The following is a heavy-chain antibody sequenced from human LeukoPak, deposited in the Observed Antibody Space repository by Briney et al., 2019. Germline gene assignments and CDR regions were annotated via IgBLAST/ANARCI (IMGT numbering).Heavy chain of an antibody. CDR3: AIIAAGAFDI. CDR1: GYTFTGNY. CDR2: INPNSGGT. V-gene: IGHV1-2*02. Sequence: ASVKVSCKSSGYTFTGNYMHWVRQAPGQGQEWMGLINPNSGGTNYAQKFQGRVTMTRDTSISTAYMELSRLRSDDTAVYYCAIIAAGAFDIWGQGTMVTVS. D-gene: IGHD6-25*01. J-gene: IGHJ3*02.